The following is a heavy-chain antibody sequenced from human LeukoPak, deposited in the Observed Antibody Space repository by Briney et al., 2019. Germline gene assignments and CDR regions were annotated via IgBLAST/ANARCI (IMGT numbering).Heavy chain of an antibody. J-gene: IGHJ4*02. CDR2: ISGSGGST. CDR1: GFTFSSYA. V-gene: IGHV3-23*01. CDR3: AKADRLDLVGVVIDDY. D-gene: IGHD3-3*01. Sequence: GGSLRLSCAAPGFTFSSYAMSWVRQAPGKGLEWVSAISGSGGSTYYADSVKGRFTISRDNSKNTLYLQMNSLRAEDTAVYYCAKADRLDLVGVVIDDYWGQGTLVTVSS.